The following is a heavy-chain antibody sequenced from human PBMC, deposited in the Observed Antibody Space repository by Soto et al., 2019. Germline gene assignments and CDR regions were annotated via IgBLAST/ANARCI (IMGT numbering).Heavy chain of an antibody. J-gene: IGHJ4*02. CDR2: ISGSGGST. CDR3: ASPDYYDSSGYLPY. Sequence: GGSLRLSCAASGFTFSSYAMSWVRQAPGKGLEWVSAISGSGGSTYYADSVKGRFTISRDNSKNTLYLQMNSLRSEDTAVYYCASPDYYDSSGYLPYWGQGTLVTVSS. V-gene: IGHV3-23*01. CDR1: GFTFSSYA. D-gene: IGHD3-22*01.